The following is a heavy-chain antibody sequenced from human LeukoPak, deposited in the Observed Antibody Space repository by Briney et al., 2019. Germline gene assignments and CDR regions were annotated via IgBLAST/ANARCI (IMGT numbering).Heavy chain of an antibody. CDR3: ARDAPTVTRRYYGMDV. D-gene: IGHD4-17*01. Sequence: ASVKVSCKASRYTFTSYGISRVRQAPGQGLEWMGWISAYNGNTNYAQKLQGRVTMTTDTSTSTAYMELRSLRSDDTAVYYCARDAPTVTRRYYGMDVWGQGTTVTVSS. J-gene: IGHJ6*02. CDR2: ISAYNGNT. CDR1: RYTFTSYG. V-gene: IGHV1-18*01.